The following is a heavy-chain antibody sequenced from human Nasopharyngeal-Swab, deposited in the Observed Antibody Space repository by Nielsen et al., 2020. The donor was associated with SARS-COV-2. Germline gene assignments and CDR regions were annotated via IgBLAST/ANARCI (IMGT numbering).Heavy chain of an antibody. D-gene: IGHD3-22*01. J-gene: IGHJ1*01. Sequence: SETLSLTCTVSGGSISSSSYYWGWIRQPPGKGLEWIGSIYYSGSTYYNPSLKSRVTISVDTSKNQFSLKLSSVTAADTAVYYCARHSQWRYYDSSGYYYNFQHWGQGTLVTVSS. V-gene: IGHV4-39*01. CDR1: GGSISSSSYY. CDR3: ARHSQWRYYDSSGYYYNFQH. CDR2: IYYSGST.